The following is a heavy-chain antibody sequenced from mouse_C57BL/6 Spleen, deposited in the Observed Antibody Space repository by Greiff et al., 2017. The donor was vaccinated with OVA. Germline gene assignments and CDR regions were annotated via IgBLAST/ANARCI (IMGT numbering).Heavy chain of an antibody. V-gene: IGHV8-8*01. Sequence: QVTLKECGPGILQPSQTLSLTCSFSGFSLSTFGMGVGWIRQPSGKGLEWLAHIWWDDDKYYNPALKSRLTISTDTSKNQVFLKIANVDTADTATYYCARRGYGSSPYFDYWGQGTTLTVSS. CDR1: GFSLSTFGMG. CDR2: IWWDDDK. CDR3: ARRGYGSSPYFDY. D-gene: IGHD1-1*01. J-gene: IGHJ2*01.